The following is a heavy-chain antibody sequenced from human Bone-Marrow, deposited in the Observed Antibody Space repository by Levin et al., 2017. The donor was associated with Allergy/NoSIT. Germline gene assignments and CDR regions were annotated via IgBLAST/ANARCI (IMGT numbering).Heavy chain of an antibody. D-gene: IGHD1/OR15-1a*01. Sequence: TGGSLRLSCAASGFTFSNYDMHWVRQAPGKGLEWVAVISFDGSKKYYADSVKDRFTISRDNSKNTLYLQMNSLRAEDAAVYYCAKIRERGEHSFDYWGQGTLVTVSS. CDR2: ISFDGSKK. J-gene: IGHJ4*02. CDR1: GFTFSNYD. V-gene: IGHV3-30*18. CDR3: AKIRERGEHSFDY.